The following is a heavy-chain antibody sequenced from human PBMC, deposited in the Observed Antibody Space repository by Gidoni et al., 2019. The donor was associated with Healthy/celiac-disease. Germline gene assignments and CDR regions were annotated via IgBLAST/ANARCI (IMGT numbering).Heavy chain of an antibody. V-gene: IGHV4-39*07. J-gene: IGHJ4*02. CDR3: ARGAVASTWTYY. CDR2: IYYSGST. Sequence: QLQLQESGPGLVKPSETLSPTCTVPGGPISSSSYYWGWNRQPPGKGLEWIGSIYYSGSTYYNPSLQSRVTISVDTSKNQFSLKLSSVTAADTAVYYCARGAVASTWTYYWGQGTLVTVSS. D-gene: IGHD6-19*01. CDR1: GGPISSSSYY.